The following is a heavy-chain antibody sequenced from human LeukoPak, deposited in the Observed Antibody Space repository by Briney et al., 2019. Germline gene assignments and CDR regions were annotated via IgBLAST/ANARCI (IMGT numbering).Heavy chain of an antibody. CDR2: IYYSGST. J-gene: IGHJ4*02. CDR3: ARVRWVGYTSTYFDY. D-gene: IGHD2-8*02. CDR1: GGTISSYY. Sequence: SETLSLTYTVSGGTISSYYWSWIRQPPGKGLEWIGYIYYSGSTNYNPSLKSRVTISVDTSKNQFSLKLGSVTAADTAVYYCARVRWVGYTSTYFDYWGQGTLVTVSS. V-gene: IGHV4-59*01.